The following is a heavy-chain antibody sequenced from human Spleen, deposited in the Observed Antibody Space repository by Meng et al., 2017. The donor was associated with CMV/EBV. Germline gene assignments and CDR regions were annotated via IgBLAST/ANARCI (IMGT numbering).Heavy chain of an antibody. CDR2: VSHRGGS. V-gene: IGHV4-34*01. CDR1: GGSFSDYD. CDR3: ARTIPAARGHRHDF. Sequence: SETLSLTCAVYGGSFSDYDWAWIRQFPGKGLEWIGEVSHRGGSNYAPSLKTRVTILPDTSKGRFSLKLSSVTAADTGVYYCARTIPAARGHRHDFWGQGTLVTVSS. D-gene: IGHD2-2*01. J-gene: IGHJ4*02.